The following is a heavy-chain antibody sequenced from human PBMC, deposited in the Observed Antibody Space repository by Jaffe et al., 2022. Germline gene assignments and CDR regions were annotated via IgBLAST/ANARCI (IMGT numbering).Heavy chain of an antibody. Sequence: EVQLVESGGGLVKPGGSLRLSCAASGFTFSSYSMNWVRQAPGKGLEWVSSISSSSSYIYYADSVKGRFTISRDNAKNSLYLQMNSLRAEDTAVYYCARDRIAVAGTRDFDYWGQGTLVTVSS. V-gene: IGHV3-21*01. CDR1: GFTFSSYS. CDR2: ISSSSSYI. J-gene: IGHJ4*02. CDR3: ARDRIAVAGTRDFDY. D-gene: IGHD6-19*01.